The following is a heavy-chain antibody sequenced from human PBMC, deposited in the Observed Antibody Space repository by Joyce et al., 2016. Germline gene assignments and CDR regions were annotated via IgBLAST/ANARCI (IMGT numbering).Heavy chain of an antibody. CDR2: IYLGGST. V-gene: IGHV4-4*02. J-gene: IGHJ5*01. CDR1: GGSIRSAHW. Sequence: QVQLQESGPGLVKPSGTLSLTCAVSGGSIRSAHWWGWVRQPPGKGLEWIGEIYLGGSTTYNPSLMSRVTISVDKSKNQLSLKMNSVTAADTAVYYCARNGAYSQDSWGQGTLVTVSS. CDR3: ARNGAYSQDS. D-gene: IGHD5-12*01.